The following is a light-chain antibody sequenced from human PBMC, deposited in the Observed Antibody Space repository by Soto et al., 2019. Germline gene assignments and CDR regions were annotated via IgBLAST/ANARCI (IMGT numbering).Light chain of an antibody. CDR1: SSNIGSNY. J-gene: IGLJ2*01. CDR3: AAWDDSLSGVI. CDR2: RNN. Sequence: QSVLTQPPSASGTPGQRVTISCSGASSNIGSNYVYWYRQLPGTAPKLLIYRNNQRPSAVPDRFSGSKSGTSASLAISGLRSEDEADYYCAAWDDSLSGVIFGGGTKLTVL. V-gene: IGLV1-47*01.